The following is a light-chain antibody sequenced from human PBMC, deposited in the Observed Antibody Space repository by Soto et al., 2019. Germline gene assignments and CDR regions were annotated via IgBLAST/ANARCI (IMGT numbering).Light chain of an antibody. V-gene: IGLV7-46*01. Sequence: QAVVTQEPSLTVSPGGTVTLTCGSSTGSVTSGHHPFWFQQRPGQAPRTLIYDTNDKQSWTPARFSGSLLGGKAALTLSGAQPEDEADYYCLLTWPGTRIFGGGTQLTVL. J-gene: IGLJ7*01. CDR1: TGSVTSGHH. CDR3: LLTWPGTRI. CDR2: DTN.